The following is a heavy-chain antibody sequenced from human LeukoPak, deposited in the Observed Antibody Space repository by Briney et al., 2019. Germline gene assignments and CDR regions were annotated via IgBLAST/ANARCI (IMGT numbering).Heavy chain of an antibody. CDR3: ARAPGSSGSDPFDY. CDR2: IYSGGTT. Sequence: GGSLRLSCAASGFTVSSNYMSWVRQAPGKGLEWVSAIYSGGTTYYADSVKGRFTISRDNSKNTLYLQMNSLRAEDTAVYYCARAPGSSGSDPFDYWGQGTLLTVSS. CDR1: GFTVSSNY. V-gene: IGHV3-53*01. D-gene: IGHD3-10*01. J-gene: IGHJ4*02.